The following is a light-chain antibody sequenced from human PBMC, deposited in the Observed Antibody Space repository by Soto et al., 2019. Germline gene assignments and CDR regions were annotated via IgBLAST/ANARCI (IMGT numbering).Light chain of an antibody. Sequence: EIVMTQSPATLSVSPGERATLSCRASQSVSSNLAWYQQKPGQAPRLLIYGASTRATGIPARFSGSGSGTEFTLTISSLQSEDCAVYYCQQYNNWPPWTFGQGTQLEIK. CDR1: QSVSSN. J-gene: IGKJ2*02. V-gene: IGKV3-15*01. CDR2: GAS. CDR3: QQYNNWPPWT.